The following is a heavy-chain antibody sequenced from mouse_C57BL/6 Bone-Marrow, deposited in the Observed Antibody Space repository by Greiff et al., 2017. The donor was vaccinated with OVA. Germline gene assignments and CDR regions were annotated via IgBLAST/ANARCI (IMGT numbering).Heavy chain of an antibody. CDR3: ARHYYGSRFAY. CDR1: EYAFPSHD. J-gene: IGHJ3*01. CDR2: INSDGGST. V-gene: IGHV5-2*01. Sequence: EVKLVESGGGLVQPGESLKLSCESNEYAFPSHDMSWVRKTPEKRLELVAAINSDGGSTYYPDTMEGRFIITRDNTKKTLYLQMSSLRSEDTALYYCARHYYGSRFAYWGQGTLVTVSA. D-gene: IGHD1-1*01.